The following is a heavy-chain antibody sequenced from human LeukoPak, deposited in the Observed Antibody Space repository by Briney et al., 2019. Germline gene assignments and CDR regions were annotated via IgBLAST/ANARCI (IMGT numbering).Heavy chain of an antibody. V-gene: IGHV3-30-3*01. CDR2: ISYDGSNK. D-gene: IGHD1-14*01. J-gene: IGHJ4*02. CDR1: GFTFSRYA. Sequence: GRSLRLSCAASGFTFSRYAMHWVRRAPGKGLEWVAVISYDGSNKYYADSVKGRFTISRDNSKNTLYLQMNSLRAEDTAVYYCARGGFTTDYWGQGTLVTVSS. CDR3: ARGGFTTDY.